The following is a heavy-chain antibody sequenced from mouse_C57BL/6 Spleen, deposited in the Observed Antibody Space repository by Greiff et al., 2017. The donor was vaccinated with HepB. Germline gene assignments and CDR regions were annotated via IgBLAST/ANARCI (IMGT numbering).Heavy chain of an antibody. CDR3: AREGSSYPMDY. D-gene: IGHD1-1*01. J-gene: IGHJ4*01. Sequence: QVQLKQPGAELVKPGASVKLSCKASGYTFTSYWMQWVKQRPGQGLEWIGEIDPSDSYTNYNQKFKGKATLTVDTSSSTAYMQLSSLTSEDSAVYYCAREGSSYPMDYWGQGTSVTVSS. CDR1: GYTFTSYW. V-gene: IGHV1-50*01. CDR2: IDPSDSYT.